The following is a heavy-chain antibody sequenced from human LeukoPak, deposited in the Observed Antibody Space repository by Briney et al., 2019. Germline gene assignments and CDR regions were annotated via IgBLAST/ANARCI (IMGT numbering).Heavy chain of an antibody. CDR1: GFTFSDYY. D-gene: IGHD5-18*01. CDR3: AKYSYGPFDY. V-gene: IGHV3-23*01. Sequence: TGGSLRLYCAASGFTFSDYYMSWIRQAPGKGLEWVLAISGSGGSTYYADSVKGRFTISRDNSKNTLYLQMNSLRAEDTAVYYCAKYSYGPFDYWGQGTLVTVSS. CDR2: ISGSGGST. J-gene: IGHJ4*02.